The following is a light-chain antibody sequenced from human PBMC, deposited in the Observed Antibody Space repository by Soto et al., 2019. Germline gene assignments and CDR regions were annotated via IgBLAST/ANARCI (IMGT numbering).Light chain of an antibody. CDR3: QQSYSTVYT. CDR1: QSISSY. J-gene: IGKJ2*01. V-gene: IGKV1-39*01. Sequence: DIQMTQSPSSLSASVGDRVTITCRASQSISSYLNWYQQKPGKAPKLLICAASSLQSGVPSRFGGSGSGTDFTLTVSSLQPEDFATFYCQQSYSTVYTFGQGTKLEIK. CDR2: AAS.